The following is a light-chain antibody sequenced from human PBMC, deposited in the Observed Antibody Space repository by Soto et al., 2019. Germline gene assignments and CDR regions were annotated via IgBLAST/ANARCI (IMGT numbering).Light chain of an antibody. CDR3: AAWDDSLSGRV. CDR2: NND. CDR1: GSNIGPNY. Sequence: QSVLTQPPSASGTPGQRVTMSCSGSGSNIGPNYVYWFQQFPGTAPKLLIYNNDQRPSGVPDRFSVSKSGTSASLDISGLRSEDEADYYCAAWDDSLSGRVFGGGTNLTVL. J-gene: IGLJ3*02. V-gene: IGLV1-47*02.